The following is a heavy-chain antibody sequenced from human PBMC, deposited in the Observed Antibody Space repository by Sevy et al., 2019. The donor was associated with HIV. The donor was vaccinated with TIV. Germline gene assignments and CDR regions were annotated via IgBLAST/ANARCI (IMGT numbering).Heavy chain of an antibody. V-gene: IGHV1-18*01. Sequence: ASVKVSCKASGYTFTSYGISWVRQAPGQGLEWMGWISAYNGNTNYVQKLQGRVTMTTDTSTSTAYMELRSLRSDDTAVYYCARVYYWLRLYYFDYWGQGTLVTVSS. CDR2: ISAYNGNT. CDR1: GYTFTSYG. J-gene: IGHJ4*02. D-gene: IGHD5-12*01. CDR3: ARVYYWLRLYYFDY.